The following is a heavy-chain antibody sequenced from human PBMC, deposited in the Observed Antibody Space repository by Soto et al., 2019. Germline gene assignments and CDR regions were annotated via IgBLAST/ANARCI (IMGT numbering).Heavy chain of an antibody. CDR2: IYYTGTT. V-gene: IGHV4-30-4*01. D-gene: IGHD4-17*01. CDR3: ARGVSTVPYFDY. CDR1: GGSISAGDYY. J-gene: IGHJ4*02. Sequence: SETLSLTCTVSGGSISAGDYYWNWIRQPPGKGLEWIGYIYYTGTTKYNPSLKSRATLSVDTSKNRFSLNLTSVTAADTAVYYCARGVSTVPYFDYWGQGTLVTVSS.